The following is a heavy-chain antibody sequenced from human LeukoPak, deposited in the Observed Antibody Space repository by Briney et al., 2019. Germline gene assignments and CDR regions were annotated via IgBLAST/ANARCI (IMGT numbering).Heavy chain of an antibody. CDR2: MKEDGSEI. CDR3: VKGGATRGRFEN. CDR1: GFRFNVQT. Sequence: GGSLRLSCVASGFRFNVQTMSWIRQAPGKGLDWVASMKEDGSEIRYVDSVKGRFTISRDNSKNSLYLQMNSLRADDTGVYRCVKGGATRGRFENWGQGTLFTVSS. D-gene: IGHD1-26*01. V-gene: IGHV3-7*01. J-gene: IGHJ4*02.